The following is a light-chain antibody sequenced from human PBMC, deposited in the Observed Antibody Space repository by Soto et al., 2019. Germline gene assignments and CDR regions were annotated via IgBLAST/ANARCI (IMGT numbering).Light chain of an antibody. CDR3: TSYTSSSTLVV. V-gene: IGLV2-14*03. CDR2: DVS. CDR1: SSDVGGYNY. J-gene: IGLJ2*01. Sequence: QPVLTQPASVSGSPGQSITISCTGTSSDVGGYNYVSWYQQHPGKAPKLLIYDVSIRPSGVSNRFSCSKSGNTASLTISGLQAEDEADYYCTSYTSSSTLVVFGGGNKLTVL.